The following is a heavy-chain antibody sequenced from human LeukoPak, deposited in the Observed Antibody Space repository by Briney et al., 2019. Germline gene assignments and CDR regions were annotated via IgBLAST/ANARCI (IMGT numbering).Heavy chain of an antibody. CDR3: ARVGYYDSSGYYFDY. J-gene: IGHJ4*02. D-gene: IGHD3-22*01. V-gene: IGHV4-39*07. Sequence: PSETLSLTCTVSGDSISTSNSYWGWIRQPPGKGLEWIGSIYYSGSTYYNPSLKSRVTISVDTSKNQFSLKLSSVTAADTAVYYCARVGYYDSSGYYFDYWGQGTLVTVSS. CDR1: GDSISTSNSY. CDR2: IYYSGST.